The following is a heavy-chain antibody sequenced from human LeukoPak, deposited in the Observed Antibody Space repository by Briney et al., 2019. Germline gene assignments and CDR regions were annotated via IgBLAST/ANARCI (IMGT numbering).Heavy chain of an antibody. Sequence: SETLSLSCPVSGRSISSGSYYWSWFRQPAGKGLEWIGRMYTSVSTNYNPSLKSRVTISVDPSKNQFHLKLSSVTAADTAVYYCAREGKYVFWSGLQNNYYYGRDVWRQKTT. CDR2: MYTSVST. CDR1: GRSISSGSYY. CDR3: AREGKYVFWSGLQNNYYYGRDV. V-gene: IGHV4-61*02. D-gene: IGHD3-3*01. J-gene: IGHJ6*02.